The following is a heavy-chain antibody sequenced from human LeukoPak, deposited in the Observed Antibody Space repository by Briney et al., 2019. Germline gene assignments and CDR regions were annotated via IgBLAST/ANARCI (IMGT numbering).Heavy chain of an antibody. D-gene: IGHD3-10*01. CDR3: AKTLVWFGEPTPPYYFDY. V-gene: IGHV3-23*01. J-gene: IGHJ4*02. CDR1: GFTFSSYA. Sequence: GGSLRLSCAASGFTFSSYAMSWVRQAPGKGLEWVSAISGSGGSTYYADSVKGRFTISRANSKNTLYLQMNSLRAEDTAVYYCAKTLVWFGEPTPPYYFDYWGQGTLVTVSS. CDR2: ISGSGGST.